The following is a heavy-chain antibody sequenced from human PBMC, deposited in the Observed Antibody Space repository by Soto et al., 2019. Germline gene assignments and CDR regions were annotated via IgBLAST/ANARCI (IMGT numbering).Heavy chain of an antibody. D-gene: IGHD3-22*01. J-gene: IGHJ6*02. Sequence: GGSLRLSCAASGFTVSSNYMSWVRQAPGKGLEWVSVIYSGGSTYYADSVKGRFTISRDNSKNTLYLQMNSLRAEDTAVYYCARDTDGYYASRTGYYGMDVWGQGTTVTVSS. CDR2: IYSGGST. V-gene: IGHV3-53*01. CDR1: GFTVSSNY. CDR3: ARDTDGYYASRTGYYGMDV.